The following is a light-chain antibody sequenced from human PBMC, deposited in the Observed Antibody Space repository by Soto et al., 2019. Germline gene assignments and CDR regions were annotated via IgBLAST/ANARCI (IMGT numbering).Light chain of an antibody. Sequence: EIVLTQYPATLSLSTGERATLSCRASQSLSSNFFAWYQQKPGQPPRLLIYDSSTRATGFPDRFSGSGSGTDFTLPIIRREPEDFAVYYCQQYEISPWTFGQGTKVEIK. CDR2: DSS. CDR3: QQYEISPWT. CDR1: QSLSSNF. J-gene: IGKJ1*01. V-gene: IGKV3-20*01.